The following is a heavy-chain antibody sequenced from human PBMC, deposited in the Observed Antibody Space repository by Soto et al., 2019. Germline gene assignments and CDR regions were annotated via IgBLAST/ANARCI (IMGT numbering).Heavy chain of an antibody. Sequence: SWVRQSPGKGLEWVSAISGSGGSTYYADSVKGRFTISRDNSKNTLYLQMNSLRAEDTAVYYCAKVWGDCSGGSCYHDAFDIWGQGTMVTVSS. D-gene: IGHD2-15*01. J-gene: IGHJ3*02. CDR3: AKVWGDCSGGSCYHDAFDI. V-gene: IGHV3-23*01. CDR2: ISGSGGST.